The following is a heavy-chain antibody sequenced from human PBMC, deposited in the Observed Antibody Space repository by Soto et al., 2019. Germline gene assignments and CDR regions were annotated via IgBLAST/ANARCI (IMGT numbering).Heavy chain of an antibody. CDR2: NLPLFNIS. Sequence: QVHLVQSWAEVKKPGSSVKVSCKASGGAFSSYAISWLRKAPGQGLEWMGGNLPLFNISNDAQEFHVRVTITPDEPTSTAYMDLSKLTSEDTAVYYGARRRLGYGSWYFDLWGRGTLLTV. D-gene: IGHD3-10*01. J-gene: IGHJ2*01. CDR3: ARRRLGYGSWYFDL. CDR1: GGAFSSYA. V-gene: IGHV1-69*01.